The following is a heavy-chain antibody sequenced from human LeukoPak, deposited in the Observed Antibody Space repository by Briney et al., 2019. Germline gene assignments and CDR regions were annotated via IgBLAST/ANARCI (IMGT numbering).Heavy chain of an antibody. CDR1: GFSINYDW. J-gene: IGHJ3*01. CDR2: IKSKTGGGTT. V-gene: IGHV3-15*01. Sequence: GGSLRLSCAASGFSINYDWMSWVRQAPGKGLEWVGRIKSKTGGGTTEYAAPVKGRFTISRDDSRNTLYLQMSSLKSEDTAVYYCVRDQHCASSSCPGAFDLWGQGTVVTVSS. CDR3: VRDQHCASSSCPGAFDL. D-gene: IGHD2-2*01.